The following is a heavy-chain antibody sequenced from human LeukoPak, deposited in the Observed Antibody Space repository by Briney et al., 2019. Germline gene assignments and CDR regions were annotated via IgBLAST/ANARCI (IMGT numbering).Heavy chain of an antibody. J-gene: IGHJ4*02. Sequence: GGSLRLSCAASGVIISDHYMDWVRQAPGKGLEWVGRSRNKANSYTTEYAASGKGRFIISRDDSKNSLYLEMNSPKTEDTAAYYCARAGDYYATGDCWGQGTLVTVSS. V-gene: IGHV3-72*01. CDR1: GVIISDHY. CDR2: SRNKANSYTT. CDR3: ARAGDYYATGDC. D-gene: IGHD3-22*01.